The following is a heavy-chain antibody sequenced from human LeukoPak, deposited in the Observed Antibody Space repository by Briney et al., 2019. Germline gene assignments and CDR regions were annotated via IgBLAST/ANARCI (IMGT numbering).Heavy chain of an antibody. V-gene: IGHV1-18*01. CDR2: VSGYNGNT. D-gene: IGHD4-11*01. Sequence: ASVKVSCKTSGYTFTSHGINWLRQAPGQGLEWMGWVSGYNGNTDYAQKFQGRVTMTTDRSTNTVYMELRSLRSDDTAVYYCARGDYPPSVWGQGTLVTVSS. CDR1: GYTFTSHG. J-gene: IGHJ4*02. CDR3: ARGDYPPSV.